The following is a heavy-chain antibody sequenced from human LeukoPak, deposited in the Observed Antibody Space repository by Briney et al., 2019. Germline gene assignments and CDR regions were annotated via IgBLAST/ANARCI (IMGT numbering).Heavy chain of an antibody. Sequence: SGRSLRLSCAASGFTFSDYSIHCVRQAPGQGLEWVALIWYEGSKKYYADSVKGRFTISRDNTKNTLYLQLNSLRADDTAVYYCARAHSSSSTFDLWGQGTLVTVSS. CDR2: IWYEGSKK. V-gene: IGHV3-33*01. CDR3: ARAHSSSSTFDL. CDR1: GFTFSDYS. J-gene: IGHJ4*02. D-gene: IGHD6-6*01.